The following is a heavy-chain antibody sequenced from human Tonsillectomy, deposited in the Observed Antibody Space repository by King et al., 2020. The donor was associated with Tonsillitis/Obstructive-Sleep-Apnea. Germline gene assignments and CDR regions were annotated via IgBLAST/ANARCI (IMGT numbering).Heavy chain of an antibody. CDR3: AGTYYDILTGYAY. Sequence: LQLQESGPGLVKPSDTLSLTCTVSGGSISSYYWSWIRQPPGKGLDWIGYIYYIGSTNYNPSLKSRVTISVDTSNNQFSLKLSSVTAAYTAVYYCAGTYYDILTGYAYWGQGTLFTVSS. V-gene: IGHV4-59*01. D-gene: IGHD3-9*01. CDR2: IYYIGST. CDR1: GGSISSYY. J-gene: IGHJ4*02.